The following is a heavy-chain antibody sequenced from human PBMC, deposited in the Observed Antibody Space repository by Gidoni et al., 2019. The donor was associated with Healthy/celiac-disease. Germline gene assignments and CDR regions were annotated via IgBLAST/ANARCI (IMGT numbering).Heavy chain of an antibody. CDR3: ARTYGGNSVLFWRYFDL. V-gene: IGHV4-31*03. CDR1: GGSISSGGYY. D-gene: IGHD2-21*02. CDR2: IYYSGST. Sequence: QVQLQESGPGLVKPSKTLSLTCTVSGGSISSGGYYWSWIRQHPGKGLEWIGYIYYSGSTYYNPSLKSRVTISVDTSKNQFSLKLSSVTAADTAVHYCARTYGGNSVLFWRYFDLWGRGTLVTVSS. J-gene: IGHJ2*01.